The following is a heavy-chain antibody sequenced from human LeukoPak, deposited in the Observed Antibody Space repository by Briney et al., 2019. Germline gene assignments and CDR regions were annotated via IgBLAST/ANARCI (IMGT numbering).Heavy chain of an antibody. J-gene: IGHJ4*02. CDR2: IYYSGST. CDR1: GGSISSYY. Sequence: PSETLSLTCTVSGGSISSYYWSWIRQPPGKGLEWIGYIYYSGSTYYNPSLKSRVTISVDTSKNQFSLKLSSVTAADTAVYYCARGLMVRGYYFDYWGQGTLVTVSS. V-gene: IGHV4-59*12. D-gene: IGHD3-10*01. CDR3: ARGLMVRGYYFDY.